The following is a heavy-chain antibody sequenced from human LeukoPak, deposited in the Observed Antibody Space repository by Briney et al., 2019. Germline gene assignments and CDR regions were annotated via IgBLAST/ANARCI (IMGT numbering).Heavy chain of an antibody. Sequence: GGSLRLSCAASGFTFSSYWMHWVRQAPGKGLVWVSRINSDGSTTSYADSVKGRFTISRDNSKNTLYLQVNSLRAEDTAVYYCARPQGGRQLWLHFDYWGRGTLVTVSS. D-gene: IGHD5-18*01. CDR2: INSDGSTT. CDR1: GFTFSSYW. J-gene: IGHJ4*02. CDR3: ARPQGGRQLWLHFDY. V-gene: IGHV3-74*01.